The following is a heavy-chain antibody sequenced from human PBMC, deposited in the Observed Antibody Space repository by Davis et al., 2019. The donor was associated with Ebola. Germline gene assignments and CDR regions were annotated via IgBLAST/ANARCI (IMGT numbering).Heavy chain of an antibody. J-gene: IGHJ4*02. CDR2: ISGSGGST. V-gene: IGHV3-23*01. CDR3: ARPAEGY. Sequence: GESLKISCAASGFTFSSYAMSWVRQAPGKGLEWVSAISGSGGSTSYADSVKGRFTISRDNAKNTLYLQMNSLRAEDTAVYYCARPAEGYWGQGTLVTVSS. CDR1: GFTFSSYA.